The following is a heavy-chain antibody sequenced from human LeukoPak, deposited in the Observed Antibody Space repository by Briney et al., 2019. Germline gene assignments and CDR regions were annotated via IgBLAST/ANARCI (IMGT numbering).Heavy chain of an antibody. D-gene: IGHD3-16*01. CDR3: ARGLI. V-gene: IGHV4-39*01. J-gene: IGHJ4*02. CDR2: IYYSGST. CDR1: GFTFSSY. Sequence: PGGSLRLSCAASGFTFSSYWGWIRQPPGKGLEWIGSIYYSGSTYYNPSLKSRVTISVDTSRNQFSLKLSSVTAADTAVYYCARGLIWGQGTLVTVSS.